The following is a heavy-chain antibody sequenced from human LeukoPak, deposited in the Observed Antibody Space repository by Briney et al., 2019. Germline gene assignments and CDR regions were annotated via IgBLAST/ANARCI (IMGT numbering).Heavy chain of an antibody. CDR2: HYRRDDK. V-gene: IGHV2-5*01. CDR3: AHRLGNLGKPWEY. J-gene: IGHJ4*02. D-gene: IGHD1-26*01. Sequence: KESGPTLVKPTQTLTLTCTYSWFSLTTYGVGVGWIRQPPGKALEWLALHYRRDDKGYSPSLQSRLTITTNTSRNPVVQMMTNMDPVDTATYYCAHRLGNLGKPWEYWGQGILITVAS. CDR1: WFSLTTYGVG.